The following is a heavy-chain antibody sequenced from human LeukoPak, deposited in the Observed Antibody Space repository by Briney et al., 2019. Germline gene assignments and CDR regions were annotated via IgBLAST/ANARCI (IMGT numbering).Heavy chain of an antibody. CDR3: ARERPCCKVVTATNWFDP. CDR2: INPSGGST. CDR1: GYTFTSYY. V-gene: IGHV1-46*01. Sequence: ASVKVSCKASGYTFTSYYMHWVRQAPGQGLEWMGIINPSGGSTSYAQKFQGRVTMTRDTSTSTVYMELSSLRSEDTAVYYCARERPCCKVVTATNWFDPWGQGTLVTVSS. J-gene: IGHJ5*02. D-gene: IGHD2-21*02.